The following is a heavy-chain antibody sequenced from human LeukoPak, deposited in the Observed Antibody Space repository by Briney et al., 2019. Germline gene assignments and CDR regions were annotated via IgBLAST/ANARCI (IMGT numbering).Heavy chain of an antibody. CDR2: IYHSGST. CDR3: AKHAPKEGWCSSTSCYTQAFDI. CDR1: GYSISSGYY. J-gene: IGHJ3*02. D-gene: IGHD2-2*02. Sequence: SETLSLTCALSGYSISSGYYWGWIRQPPGKGLEWIGSIYHSGSTYYNPSLKSRVTISVDTSKNQFSLKLSSVTAADTAVYYCAKHAPKEGWCSSTSCYTQAFDIWGQGTMVTVSS. V-gene: IGHV4-38-2*01.